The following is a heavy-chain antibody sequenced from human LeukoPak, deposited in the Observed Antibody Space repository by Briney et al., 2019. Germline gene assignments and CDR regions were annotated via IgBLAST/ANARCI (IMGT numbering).Heavy chain of an antibody. CDR1: GFTFSSYA. CDR3: AKAKGGYCSGGSCYPIFDY. CDR2: ISGSGGST. V-gene: IGHV3-23*01. D-gene: IGHD2-15*01. Sequence: QSGGSLRLSCAASGFTFSSYAMSWVRQAPGKGLEWVSAISGSGGSTYYADSAKGRFTISRDNSKNTLYLQMNSLRAEDTAVYYCAKAKGGYCSGGSCYPIFDYWGQGTLVTVSS. J-gene: IGHJ4*02.